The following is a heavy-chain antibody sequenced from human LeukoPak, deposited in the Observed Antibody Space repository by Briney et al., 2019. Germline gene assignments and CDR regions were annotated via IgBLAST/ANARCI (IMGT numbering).Heavy chain of an antibody. Sequence: GASVKVSCKTSGYTFTGYYMHWVRQAPGQGLEWMGRINPKSGGTNYAQKFQGRVTKTRDTSISTAYMELHRLRSDDTAVYYCASLFGGNYLYYFDYWGQGTLVTVSS. V-gene: IGHV1-2*02. J-gene: IGHJ4*02. CDR3: ASLFGGNYLYYFDY. CDR2: INPKSGGT. CDR1: GYTFTGYY. D-gene: IGHD4/OR15-4a*01.